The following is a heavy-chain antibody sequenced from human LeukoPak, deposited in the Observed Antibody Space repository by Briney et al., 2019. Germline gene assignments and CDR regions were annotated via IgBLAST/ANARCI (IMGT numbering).Heavy chain of an antibody. Sequence: SVKVSCKASGFTFTSSAMQWVRQARGQRLEWIGWIVVGSGNTNYAQKFQERVTITRDMSTSTAYMELSSLRSEDTAVYYCAAARGADYYGSGSAQLGYYYYGMDVWGQGTTVTVSS. V-gene: IGHV1-58*02. J-gene: IGHJ6*02. CDR2: IVVGSGNT. CDR3: AAARGADYYGSGSAQLGYYYYGMDV. CDR1: GFTFTSSA. D-gene: IGHD3-10*01.